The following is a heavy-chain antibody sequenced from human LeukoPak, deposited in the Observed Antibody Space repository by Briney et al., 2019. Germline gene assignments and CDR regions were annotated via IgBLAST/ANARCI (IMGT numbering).Heavy chain of an antibody. J-gene: IGHJ4*02. D-gene: IGHD3-22*01. V-gene: IGHV4-59*01. CDR1: GGSISSYY. CDR2: IYYSGST. Sequence: PSETLSLTCSVSGGSISSYYWSWIRQPPGKGLEWIGYIYYSGSTNYNPSLKSRVTISVDTSKNQFSLKLSSVTAADTAVYYCASYYYDSSGSLNDYWGQGTLVTVSS. CDR3: ASYYYDSSGSLNDY.